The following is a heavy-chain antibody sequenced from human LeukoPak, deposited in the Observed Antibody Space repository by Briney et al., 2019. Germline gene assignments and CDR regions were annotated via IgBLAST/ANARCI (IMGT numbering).Heavy chain of an antibody. CDR3: ARGRGKTYYYGSGRPSQLDY. CDR1: GGSISSYY. D-gene: IGHD3-10*01. Sequence: SETLSLTCTVSGGSISSYYWSWIRQPPGKGLEWIGYIYYSGYTNYNPSLKSRVTISVDTSKNQFSLKLSSVTAADTAVYYCARGRGKTYYYGSGRPSQLDYWGQGTLVTVSS. V-gene: IGHV4-59*01. CDR2: IYYSGYT. J-gene: IGHJ4*02.